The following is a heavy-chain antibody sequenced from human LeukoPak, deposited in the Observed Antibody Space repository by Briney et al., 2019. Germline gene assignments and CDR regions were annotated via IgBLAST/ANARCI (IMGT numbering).Heavy chain of an antibody. D-gene: IGHD3-10*01. V-gene: IGHV1-46*01. CDR2: INPSGGST. J-gene: IGHJ6*03. CDR1: GYTFTSYY. CDR3: ARDGEGYMDV. Sequence: ASVKVSCKASGYTFTSYYMHWVRQAPGQGLEWMGIINPSGGSTSYAQKFQGRVTMTRDTSISTAYMELSRLRSDDTAVYYCARDGEGYMDVWGKGTTVTVSS.